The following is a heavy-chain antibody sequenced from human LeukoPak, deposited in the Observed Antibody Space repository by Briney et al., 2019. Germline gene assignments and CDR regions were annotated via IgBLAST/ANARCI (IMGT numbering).Heavy chain of an antibody. D-gene: IGHD1-26*01. Sequence: SETLSLTCTVSGGSISSYYWSWIRQPPGKGLEWIGYIYYSGSTNYNPSLKSRVTISVDTSKNQFSLKLSSVTAADTAVYYCARGIVGARLDYWGQGTLVTVPS. CDR1: GGSISSYY. V-gene: IGHV4-59*08. CDR3: ARGIVGARLDY. CDR2: IYYSGST. J-gene: IGHJ4*02.